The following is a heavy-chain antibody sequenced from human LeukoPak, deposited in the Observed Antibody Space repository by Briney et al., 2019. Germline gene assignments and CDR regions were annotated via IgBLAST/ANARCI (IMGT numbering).Heavy chain of an antibody. CDR3: ARMGIAAVGAYYFDY. Sequence: GGSLRLSCAASGFTFSDYYMSWIRQAPGKGLEWVSYISRNSYTNYADSVKGRFTISRDNAKNSLYLQMASLRAEDTAVYYCARMGIAAVGAYYFDYWGQGTLAAVSS. J-gene: IGHJ4*02. V-gene: IGHV3-11*06. D-gene: IGHD6-13*01. CDR1: GFTFSDYY. CDR2: ISRNSYT.